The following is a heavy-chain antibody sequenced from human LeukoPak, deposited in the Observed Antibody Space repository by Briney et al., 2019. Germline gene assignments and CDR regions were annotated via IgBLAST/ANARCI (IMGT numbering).Heavy chain of an antibody. J-gene: IGHJ3*02. V-gene: IGHV3-53*01. CDR2: IYSGGGT. D-gene: IGHD2-8*01. Sequence: GGSLRLSCAASGFTVSSNYMSWVRQAPGKGLEWVAVIYSGGGTYYADAVKGRFIISRDKSKNTVYLQTNSLRAEDTAVYYCARDPDRTRGGAFDIWGQGTMVTVST. CDR3: ARDPDRTRGGAFDI. CDR1: GFTVSSNY.